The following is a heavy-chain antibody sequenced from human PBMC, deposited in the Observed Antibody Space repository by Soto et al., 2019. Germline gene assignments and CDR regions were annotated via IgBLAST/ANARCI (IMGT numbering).Heavy chain of an antibody. J-gene: IGHJ4*02. CDR3: TSSLGDIVVVPAAI. V-gene: IGHV3-73*01. D-gene: IGHD2-2*01. CDR2: IRSKANSYAT. Sequence: EVQLVESGGGLVQPGGSLKLSCAASGFTFSGSAMHWDRQASGKGLEWVGRIRSKANSYATAYAASVKGRFTISRDDSKNTAYLQMNSLKTEDTAVYYCTSSLGDIVVVPAAIWGQGTLVTVSS. CDR1: GFTFSGSA.